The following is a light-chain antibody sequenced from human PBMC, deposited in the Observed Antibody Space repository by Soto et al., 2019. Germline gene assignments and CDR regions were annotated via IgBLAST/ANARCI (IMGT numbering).Light chain of an antibody. V-gene: IGLV1-44*01. CDR3: AGWDGSLKGFV. J-gene: IGLJ1*01. CDR2: ENN. Sequence: QSVLTQPPSASGAPGQRVTIAFSGSSSNIGRDPVNWYQQVPGTAPKLLIYENNHRPSGVPDRFSGSKSGTSASLVISGLQSEDEAEYFCAGWDGSLKGFVFGTGTKVTVL. CDR1: SSNIGRDP.